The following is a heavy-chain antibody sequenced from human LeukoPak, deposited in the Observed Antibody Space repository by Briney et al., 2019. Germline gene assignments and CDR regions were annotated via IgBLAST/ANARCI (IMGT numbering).Heavy chain of an antibody. Sequence: ASVKVSCKASGYTLTSYDINWVRQATGQGLEWMGWMNPNSGNTGYAQKFQGRVTMTRNTSISTAYMELSSLRSEDTAVYYCARGGDTIFGVVIPSHWGQGTLVTVSS. CDR2: MNPNSGNT. CDR3: ARGGDTIFGVVIPSH. CDR1: GYTLTSYD. D-gene: IGHD3-3*01. V-gene: IGHV1-8*01. J-gene: IGHJ4*02.